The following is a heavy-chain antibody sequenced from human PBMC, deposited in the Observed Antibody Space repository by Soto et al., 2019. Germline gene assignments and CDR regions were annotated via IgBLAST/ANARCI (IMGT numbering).Heavy chain of an antibody. CDR2: ISYDGSNK. CDR1: GFTFSSYG. CDR3: AKDLAYSSTYYYYGMDV. Sequence: QVQLVESGGGVVQPGRSLRLSCAASGFTFSSYGMHWVRQAPGKGLEWVAVISYDGSNKYYADSVKGRFTISRDNSKNXXYLQMNSLRAEDTAVYYCAKDLAYSSTYYYYGMDVWGQGTTVTVSS. V-gene: IGHV3-30*18. J-gene: IGHJ6*02. D-gene: IGHD6-13*01.